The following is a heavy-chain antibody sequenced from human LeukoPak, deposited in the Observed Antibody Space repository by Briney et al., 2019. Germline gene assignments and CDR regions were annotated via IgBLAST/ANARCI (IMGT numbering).Heavy chain of an antibody. V-gene: IGHV1-46*01. J-gene: IGHJ6*02. Sequence: EASVKVSCKASGYTFTSYYMHWVRQAPGQGLEWMGIINPSGGSTSYAQKFQGRVTMTRDTSTSTVYMELSSLRSEDTAVYYCASSGDVVLWFGELGYDYGMDVWGQGTTVTVSS. CDR1: GYTFTSYY. D-gene: IGHD3-10*01. CDR2: INPSGGST. CDR3: ASSGDVVLWFGELGYDYGMDV.